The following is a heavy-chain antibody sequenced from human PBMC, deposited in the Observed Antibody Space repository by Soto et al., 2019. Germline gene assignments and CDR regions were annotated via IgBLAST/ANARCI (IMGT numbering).Heavy chain of an antibody. CDR1: GFTFSSYG. CDR3: AKEESYCSGGSCCETDYYGMDV. J-gene: IGHJ6*02. V-gene: IGHV3-30*18. Sequence: QVQLVESGGGVVQPGRSLRLSCAASGFTFSSYGMHWVRQAPGKGLEWVAVISYDGSNKYYADSVKGRFTISRDNSKNTLYLQMNSLRAEDTAVYYCAKEESYCSGGSCCETDYYGMDVWGQGTTVTVSS. CDR2: ISYDGSNK. D-gene: IGHD2-15*01.